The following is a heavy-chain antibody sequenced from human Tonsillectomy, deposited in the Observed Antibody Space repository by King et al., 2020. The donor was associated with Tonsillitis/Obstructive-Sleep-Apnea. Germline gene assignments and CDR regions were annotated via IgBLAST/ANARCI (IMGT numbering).Heavy chain of an antibody. CDR1: GYSFASYW. Sequence: PLVQSGAEVKEPGEALRISCKGSGYSFASYWSNGVRQMPGKGLEWMGKIDPSDSYANYSPSFQGHVTFSVDKSISTAHLQWSSLRASDNAMYYCARGGIGYDFAFDIWGQGTMVTVSS. V-gene: IGHV5-10-1*01. CDR2: IDPSDSYA. CDR3: ARGGIGYDFAFDI. D-gene: IGHD5-12*01. J-gene: IGHJ3*02.